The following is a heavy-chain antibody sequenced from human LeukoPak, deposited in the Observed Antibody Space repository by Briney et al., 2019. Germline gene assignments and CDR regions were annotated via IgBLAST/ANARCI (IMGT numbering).Heavy chain of an antibody. CDR1: GGTFSSYA. J-gene: IGHJ6*03. V-gene: IGHV1-69*06. Sequence: ASVKVSCKASGGTFSSYAISWVRQAPGQGLEWMGGIIPIFGTANYAQKFQGRVTTTADKSTSTAYMELSSLRSEDTAVYYCARAIRGSKIASRYYFYYMDVWGKGTTVTVSS. D-gene: IGHD3-10*01. CDR2: IIPIFGTA. CDR3: ARAIRGSKIASRYYFYYMDV.